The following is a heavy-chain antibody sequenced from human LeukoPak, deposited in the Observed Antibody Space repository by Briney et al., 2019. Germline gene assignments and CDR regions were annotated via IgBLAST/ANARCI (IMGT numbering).Heavy chain of an antibody. D-gene: IGHD4-11*01. CDR3: ARQYSSPGAWFDP. J-gene: IGHJ5*02. CDR1: GYSFTSYG. CDR2: ISAYNGNT. V-gene: IGHV1-18*01. Sequence: GESLKISCKGSGYSFTSYGISWVRQAPGQGLEWMGWISAYNGNTNYAQKLQGRVTMTTDTSTSTAYMELRSLRSDDTAVYYCARQYSSPGAWFDPWGQGTLVTVSS.